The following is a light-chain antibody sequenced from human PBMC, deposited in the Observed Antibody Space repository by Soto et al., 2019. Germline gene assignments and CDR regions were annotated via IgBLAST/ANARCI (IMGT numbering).Light chain of an antibody. V-gene: IGKV1-33*01. CDR1: QDISNY. J-gene: IGKJ3*01. CDR3: QLGFT. Sequence: DMEMTQSPSSLSASVGDRVTITCQASQDISNYLNWYQQKRGKAPKLLIYDASNLETGVPSRFSGSGSGTDFTFTISSLQPEDIATYYCQLGFTFGPGTKVDIK. CDR2: DAS.